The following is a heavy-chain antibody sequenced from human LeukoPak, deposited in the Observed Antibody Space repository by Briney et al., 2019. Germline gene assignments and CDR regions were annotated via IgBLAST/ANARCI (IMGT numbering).Heavy chain of an antibody. CDR3: ARGPWAWFDP. V-gene: IGHV4-59*01. J-gene: IGHJ5*02. CDR2: LYYTGDT. CDR1: GGSISPYY. Sequence: SETLSLTCNVSGGSISPYYWSWIRQVPGKGVEWIGYLYYTGDTKYNPPLKSRVTISVDTSKNQFSLKLRSVTAADTAVYYCARGPWAWFDPWGQGTLVTVSS. D-gene: IGHD7-27*01.